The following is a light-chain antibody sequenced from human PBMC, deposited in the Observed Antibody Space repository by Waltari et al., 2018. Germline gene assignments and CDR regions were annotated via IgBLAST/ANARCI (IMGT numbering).Light chain of an antibody. Sequence: EIVMTQSTATMSVSPGEGATISCRASQSVSRNLAWYQQEPGQAPRLLIYGASTRATGIPARFSGSGSGTEFTLTISSLQSEDFAVYYCQRTGPVAFGQGTKVEIK. CDR2: GAS. J-gene: IGKJ1*01. CDR1: QSVSRN. CDR3: QRTGPVA. V-gene: IGKV3-15*01.